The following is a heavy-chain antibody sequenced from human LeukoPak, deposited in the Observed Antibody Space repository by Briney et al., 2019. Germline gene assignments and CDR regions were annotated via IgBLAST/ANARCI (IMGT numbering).Heavy chain of an antibody. V-gene: IGHV3-30*18. CDR1: GITFRSYG. CDR3: AKGARGDTVTSIVGLNWFDP. Sequence: PGRSLRLSCAASGITFRSYGMHWVRQAPGKGLEWVADIYYDGSHKYYADSVKGRFSISRDNSKTTLYLQMNSLRADDTAVYYCAKGARGDTVTSIVGLNWFDPWGQGTLVTVSS. CDR2: IYYDGSHK. D-gene: IGHD4-17*01. J-gene: IGHJ5*02.